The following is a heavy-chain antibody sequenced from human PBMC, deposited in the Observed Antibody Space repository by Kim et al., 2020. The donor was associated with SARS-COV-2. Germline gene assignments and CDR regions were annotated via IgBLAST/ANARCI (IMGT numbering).Heavy chain of an antibody. Sequence: GGSLRLSCAASGFTFSNAWMSWVRQAPGKGLEWVGRIKSKTDGGTTDYAAPVKGRFTISRDDSKNTLYLQMNSLKTEDTAVYYCTTPGIAVATALDYWGQGTLVTVSS. CDR3: TTPGIAVATALDY. CDR1: GFTFSNAW. D-gene: IGHD6-19*01. J-gene: IGHJ4*02. CDR2: IKSKTDGGTT. V-gene: IGHV3-15*01.